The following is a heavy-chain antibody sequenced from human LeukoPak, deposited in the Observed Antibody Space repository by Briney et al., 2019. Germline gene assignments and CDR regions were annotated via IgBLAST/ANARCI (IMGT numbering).Heavy chain of an antibody. D-gene: IGHD3-22*01. J-gene: IGHJ3*02. Sequence: PSETLSLTCNVSGGSMSNIYYWGWIRQPPGKGLEWIGNIFYSGITYYNPSLKSRVTISVDTSKNQFSLKLSSVTAADTAVYYCARDAGAYYYDSKKDAFDIWGQGTMVTVSS. CDR2: IFYSGIT. CDR3: ARDAGAYYYDSKKDAFDI. CDR1: GGSMSNIYY. V-gene: IGHV4-39*07.